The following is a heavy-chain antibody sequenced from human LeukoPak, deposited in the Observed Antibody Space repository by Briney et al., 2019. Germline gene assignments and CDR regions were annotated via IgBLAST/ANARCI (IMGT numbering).Heavy chain of an antibody. Sequence: GASVKVSCKASGYTFTGYYMHWVRQAPGQGLEWMGWINPNSGGTNYAQKFQGRVTMTRDTSISTAYMELSSLRSEDTAVYYCARVKVVKYSYGVFDYWGQGTLVTVSS. J-gene: IGHJ4*02. CDR1: GYTFTGYY. CDR3: ARVKVVKYSYGVFDY. CDR2: INPNSGGT. V-gene: IGHV1-2*02. D-gene: IGHD5-18*01.